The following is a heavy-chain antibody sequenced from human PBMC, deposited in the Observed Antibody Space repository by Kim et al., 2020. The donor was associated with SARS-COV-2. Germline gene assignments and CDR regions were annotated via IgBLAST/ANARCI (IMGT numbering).Heavy chain of an antibody. CDR2: IKSDGSST. D-gene: IGHD5-18*01. V-gene: IGHV3-74*01. J-gene: IGHJ4*02. CDR1: GFTFTSYW. CDR3: ARDFLMDTTLVLGY. Sequence: GGSLRLSCAASGFTFTSYWMHWVRQAPGKGLVWVSRIKSDGSSTNYADSVKGRFTISRVNAKNTLYLQINNLRAEDTAVYYCARDFLMDTTLVLGYWGQGTPVPVCS.